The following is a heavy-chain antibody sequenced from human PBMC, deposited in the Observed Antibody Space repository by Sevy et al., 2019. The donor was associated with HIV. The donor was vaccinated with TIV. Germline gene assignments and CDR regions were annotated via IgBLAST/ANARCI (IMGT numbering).Heavy chain of an antibody. CDR2: IYYSGST. J-gene: IGHJ4*02. CDR1: GGSVSSGSYY. V-gene: IGHV4-61*01. CDR3: ARSFHYFDY. Sequence: SETLSLTCTVSGGSVSSGSYYWSWIRQPPGKGLEWIGYIYYSGSTNYNPSLKSRVTISVDTSKNQFSLKLSSVTAADTAVHYCARSFHYFDYWGQGTLVTVSS.